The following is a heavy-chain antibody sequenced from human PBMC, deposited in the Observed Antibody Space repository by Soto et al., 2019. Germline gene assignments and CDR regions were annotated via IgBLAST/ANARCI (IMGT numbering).Heavy chain of an antibody. D-gene: IGHD6-6*01. CDR3: ARGSRRRQLVL. V-gene: IGHV4-59*12. Sequence: SETLSLTCTVSGGSISSYYWSWIRQPPGKGLEWIGDIYYSGSTNYNPSLKSRVTISVDTSTNRFSLKLSSVTAADTAVYYCARGSRRRQLVLWGQGTLVTVSS. J-gene: IGHJ4*02. CDR2: IYYSGST. CDR1: GGSISSYY.